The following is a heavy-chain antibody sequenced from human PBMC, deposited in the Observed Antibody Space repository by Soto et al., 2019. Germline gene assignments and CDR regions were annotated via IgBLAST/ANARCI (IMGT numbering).Heavy chain of an antibody. V-gene: IGHV3-30-3*01. D-gene: IGHD1-1*01. CDR3: ARDGTGVDY. J-gene: IGHJ4*02. CDR2: ISYDGSNK. Sequence: SLRLSCAASGFTFSSYAMHWVRQAPGKGLEWVAVISYDGSNKYYADSVKGRFTISRDNSKNTLYLQMNSLRAEDTAVYYCARDGTGVDYWGQGTLVTVSS. CDR1: GFTFSSYA.